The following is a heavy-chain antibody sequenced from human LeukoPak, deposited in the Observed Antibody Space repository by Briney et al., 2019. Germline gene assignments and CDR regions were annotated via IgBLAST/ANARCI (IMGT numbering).Heavy chain of an antibody. CDR1: GYTFTSYY. D-gene: IGHD2-2*01. J-gene: IGHJ6*02. CDR3: ARDIVVVPAIQGLGGMDV. Sequence: ASVKVSCKASGYTFTSYYMHWVRQAPGQGLEWMGIINPSGGSTSYAQKFQGRVTMTRDTSTSTVYMELSSLRSEDTAVYYCARDIVVVPAIQGLGGMDVWGQGTTVTVSS. V-gene: IGHV1-46*01. CDR2: INPSGGST.